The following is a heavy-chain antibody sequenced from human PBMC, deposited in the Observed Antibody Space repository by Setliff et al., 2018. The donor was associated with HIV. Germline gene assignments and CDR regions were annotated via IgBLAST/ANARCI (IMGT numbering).Heavy chain of an antibody. Sequence: SETLSLTCVVSGYSISSGYYWGWIRQPPGTGLEWIGSFYHSTTYYNPSLKSRVTISVDTSKNQFSLKLISVTAADSAVYYCARYGGNSFWFDPWGQGTLVTVSS. CDR1: GYSISSGYY. CDR3: ARYGGNSFWFDP. D-gene: IGHD2-21*01. CDR2: FYHSTT. J-gene: IGHJ5*02. V-gene: IGHV4-38-2*01.